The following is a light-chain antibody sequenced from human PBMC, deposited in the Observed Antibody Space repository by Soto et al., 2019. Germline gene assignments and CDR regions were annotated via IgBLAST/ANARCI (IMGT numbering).Light chain of an antibody. V-gene: IGKV3-20*01. J-gene: IGKJ4*01. CDR2: GAS. CDR1: QSVSSSF. CDR3: QQYGSSPPLT. Sequence: EIVLTQSPGTLSLSPGEIATLSCRSSQSVSSSFLAWYQQKPGQSPRLLIYGASSRAPGIPDRFSGSGSGTDLTLTISRLEPEDFALYYCQQYGSSPPLTFGGGTKVDIK.